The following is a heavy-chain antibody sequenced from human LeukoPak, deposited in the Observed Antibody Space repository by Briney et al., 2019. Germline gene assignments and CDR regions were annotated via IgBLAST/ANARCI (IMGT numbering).Heavy chain of an antibody. V-gene: IGHV1-18*01. Sequence: EASVKVSCKASGYTFTSYGISWVRQAPGQGLEWMGLISAYNGNTNYAQKLQGRVTMTTDTSTSTAYMELRSLRSDDTAVYYCARDLYCSSTSCYYYYYYGVDVWGQGTTVTVSS. J-gene: IGHJ6*02. D-gene: IGHD2-2*01. CDR2: ISAYNGNT. CDR3: ARDLYCSSTSCYYYYYYGVDV. CDR1: GYTFTSYG.